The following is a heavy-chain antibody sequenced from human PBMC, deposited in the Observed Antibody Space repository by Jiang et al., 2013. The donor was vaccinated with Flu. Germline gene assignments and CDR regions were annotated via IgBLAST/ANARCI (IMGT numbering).Heavy chain of an antibody. CDR2: TCYRSKWYN. D-gene: IGHD5-18*01. CDR3: ARDRDGYTYPNAFDI. V-gene: IGHV6-1*01. CDR1: GGSVSSNSVA. Sequence: SQTLSLTCAISGGSVSSNSVAWNWIRQSPSRGLEWLGRTCYRSKWYNDYAVSVKSRITINPDTSKNRFSLQLNSVTPEDTAVYYCARDRDGYTYPNAFDIWGQGTMVTVSS. J-gene: IGHJ3*02.